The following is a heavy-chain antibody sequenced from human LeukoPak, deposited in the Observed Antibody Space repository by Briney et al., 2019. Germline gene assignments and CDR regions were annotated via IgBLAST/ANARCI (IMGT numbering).Heavy chain of an antibody. V-gene: IGHV1-18*01. CDR1: GYTFNSYG. D-gene: IGHD6-19*01. Sequence: ASVKVSCKASGYTFNSYGITWVRQAPGQGLEWMGWISAYKGNTNYAQKLQGRVTMTTDTSTSTAYMELRSLTSADTAVYYCARDDPWGSSDVLYYYYGLDVWGQGTTVTVSS. CDR3: ARDDPWGSSDVLYYYYGLDV. J-gene: IGHJ6*02. CDR2: ISAYKGNT.